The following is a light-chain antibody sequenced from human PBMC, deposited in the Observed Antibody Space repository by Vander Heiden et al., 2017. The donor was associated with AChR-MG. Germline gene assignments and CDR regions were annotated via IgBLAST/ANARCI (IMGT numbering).Light chain of an antibody. Sequence: QSPLTQPPCVSASPGQSVTISCPGTSSDVGSYNRVSWYQQPPGTAPKHMIYEVSNRPSGVPDRFSGSKSGNTASRTSSGLQAEDEADYYCSSYTSSSTYVFGTGTKVTVL. CDR2: EVS. CDR1: SSDVGSYNR. J-gene: IGLJ1*01. V-gene: IGLV2-18*02. CDR3: SSYTSSSTYV.